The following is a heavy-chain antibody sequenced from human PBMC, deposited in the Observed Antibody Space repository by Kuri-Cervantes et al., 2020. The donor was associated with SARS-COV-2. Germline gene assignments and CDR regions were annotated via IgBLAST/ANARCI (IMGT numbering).Heavy chain of an antibody. CDR2: IWYDGSNK. J-gene: IGHJ4*02. V-gene: IGHV3-33*01. Sequence: GESLKISCAASGFTFSSYGMHWVRQAPGKGLEWVAVIWYDGSNKYYADAVKGRFTISRDNSKNTLYLQMNSLRAEDTAVYYCVRGLTITMIVVVEVGGADYWGQGTLVTVSS. CDR1: GFTFSSYG. D-gene: IGHD3-22*01. CDR3: VRGLTITMIVVVEVGGADY.